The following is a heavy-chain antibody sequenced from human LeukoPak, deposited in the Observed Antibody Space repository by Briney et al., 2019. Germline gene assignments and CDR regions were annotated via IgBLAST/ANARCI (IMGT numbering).Heavy chain of an antibody. Sequence: RASVKVSCKASGYTFSGFYIHWVRQAPGQGLEWMGWMNPNSGNTGYAQKFQGRVTITRNTSISTAYMELSSLRSEDTAVYYCARGITMVDYWGQGTLVTVSS. CDR3: ARGITMVDY. V-gene: IGHV1-8*03. CDR1: GYTFSGFY. J-gene: IGHJ4*02. CDR2: MNPNSGNT. D-gene: IGHD3-10*01.